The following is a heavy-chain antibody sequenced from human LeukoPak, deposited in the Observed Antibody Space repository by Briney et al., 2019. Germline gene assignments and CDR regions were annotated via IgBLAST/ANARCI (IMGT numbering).Heavy chain of an antibody. CDR1: GYTFTSYY. D-gene: IGHD3-22*01. V-gene: IGHV1-69*06. CDR2: IIPIFGTA. J-gene: IGHJ4*02. Sequence: GASVKVSCKASGYTFTSYYMHWVRQAPGQGLEWMGGIIPIFGTANYAQKFQGRVTITADKSTSTAYMELSSLRSEDTAVYYCASPLPDYYDSSGYYPFDYWGQGTLVTVSS. CDR3: ASPLPDYYDSSGYYPFDY.